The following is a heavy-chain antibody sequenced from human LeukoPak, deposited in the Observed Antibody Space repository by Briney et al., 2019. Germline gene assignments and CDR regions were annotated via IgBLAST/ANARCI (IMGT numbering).Heavy chain of an antibody. Sequence: SETLSLTCTVSGGSISSYYWSWIRQPPGKGLEWIGYIYYSGSTNYNPSLKSRATISVDTSKNQFSLKLSSVTAADTAVYYCARPYGSGIKGYFDLWGRGTLVTVSS. CDR2: IYYSGST. CDR1: GGSISSYY. CDR3: ARPYGSGIKGYFDL. D-gene: IGHD3-10*01. J-gene: IGHJ2*01. V-gene: IGHV4-59*01.